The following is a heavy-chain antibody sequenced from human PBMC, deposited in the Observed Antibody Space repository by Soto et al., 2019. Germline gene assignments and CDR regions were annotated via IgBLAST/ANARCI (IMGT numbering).Heavy chain of an antibody. D-gene: IGHD6-19*01. CDR1: GVTFSSFT. CDR2: ISYDDGTNK. Sequence: QVQLVESGGGVVQPGRSLRLSCAASGVTFSSFTMHWVRQAPGKGLEWVAVISYDDGTNKYYADSVKGRFTISRDNPKNTLYLQMNSLRAEDTAVYYCARSIAVAGTPEFDYWGQGTLVTVSS. V-gene: IGHV3-30-3*01. CDR3: ARSIAVAGTPEFDY. J-gene: IGHJ4*02.